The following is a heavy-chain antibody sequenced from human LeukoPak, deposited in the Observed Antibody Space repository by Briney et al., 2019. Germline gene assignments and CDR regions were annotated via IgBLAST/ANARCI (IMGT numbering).Heavy chain of an antibody. CDR3: AKDRVSPGFNLFDP. V-gene: IGHV3-23*01. CDR2: ISGSGGST. D-gene: IGHD2/OR15-2a*01. J-gene: IGHJ5*02. CDR1: GFTFSSYA. Sequence: PGGSLRLSSAASGFTFSSYAMSWVRQAPGKGLEWVSAISGSGGSTYYADSVKGRFTISRDNSKSTLFLQMNSLRAEDTAIYYCAKDRVSPGFNLFDPWGQGTLVTVSS.